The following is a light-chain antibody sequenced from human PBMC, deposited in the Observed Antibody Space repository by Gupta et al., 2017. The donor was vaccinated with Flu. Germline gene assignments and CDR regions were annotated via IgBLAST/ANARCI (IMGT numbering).Light chain of an antibody. CDR3: QQFYSSPGA. CDR1: HSVINNY. V-gene: IGKV3-20*01. CDR2: RAS. Sequence: RVSLSFVAYHSVINNYLSCFRRELGQPPRLLIYRASIRTTGVPNGFSGGGSGTDFTLTISGLEPEDFVVYYCQQFYSSPGAFGQGTKVEIK. J-gene: IGKJ2*01.